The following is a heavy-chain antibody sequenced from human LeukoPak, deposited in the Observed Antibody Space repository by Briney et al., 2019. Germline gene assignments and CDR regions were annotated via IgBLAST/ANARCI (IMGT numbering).Heavy chain of an antibody. CDR3: AGEVYRPW. CDR1: GLTVGSNY. J-gene: IGHJ4*02. Sequence: PGGSLRLSCAASGLTVGSNYMSWVRQAPGKGLEWVSVIFSGGTTNYVESVKGRFTIYRDSSKNTLFLQMNSLRPEDTAVYYCAGEVYRPWWGQGILVTVSS. V-gene: IGHV3-66*01. D-gene: IGHD2-8*01. CDR2: IFSGGTT.